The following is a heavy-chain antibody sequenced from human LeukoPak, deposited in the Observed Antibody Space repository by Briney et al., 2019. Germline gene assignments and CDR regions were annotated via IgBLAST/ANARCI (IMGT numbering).Heavy chain of an antibody. CDR3: ARDQDNSGPLFDY. J-gene: IGHJ4*02. D-gene: IGHD3-22*01. CDR1: GFTFSTDW. CDR2: INEDGNTR. V-gene: IGHV3-7*05. Sequence: WGSLRLSCAASGFTFSTDWRSWVRQAAGKGLEWVANINEDGNTRANVDSEKGRFTISRDNTKNSLYLQMSSLRAEDTAVYYCARDQDNSGPLFDYWGQGTLVTVSS.